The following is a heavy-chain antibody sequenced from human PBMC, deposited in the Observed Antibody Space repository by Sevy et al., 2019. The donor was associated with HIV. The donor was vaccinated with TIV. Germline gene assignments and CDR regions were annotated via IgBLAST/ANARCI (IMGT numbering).Heavy chain of an antibody. J-gene: IGHJ3*02. D-gene: IGHD6-6*01. CDR1: GDSVSSNSAA. V-gene: IGHV6-1*01. CDR2: TYYRSKWYN. Sequence: SETLSLTCAISGDSVSSNSAAWNWIRQSPSRGLEWLGRTYYRSKWYNDYEVSVKSRITINPDTSKNQFSLQLNSVTPEDTAVYYCAREDSGIAARPDAFDIWGQGTMVTVSS. CDR3: AREDSGIAARPDAFDI.